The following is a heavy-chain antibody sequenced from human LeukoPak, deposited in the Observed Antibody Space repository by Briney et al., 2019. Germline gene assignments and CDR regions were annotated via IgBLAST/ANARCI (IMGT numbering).Heavy chain of an antibody. CDR3: ARDRTLVTHDY. V-gene: IGHV3-21*01. Sequence: GGSLRLSCAASGFTFSSYSMNWVRQAPGKGLEWVSSISSSSYIYYADSVKGRFTISRDNAKNSLYLQMNSLRAEDTAVYYCARDRTLVTHDYWGQGTLVTVSS. D-gene: IGHD3-9*01. CDR2: ISSSSYI. J-gene: IGHJ4*02. CDR1: GFTFSSYS.